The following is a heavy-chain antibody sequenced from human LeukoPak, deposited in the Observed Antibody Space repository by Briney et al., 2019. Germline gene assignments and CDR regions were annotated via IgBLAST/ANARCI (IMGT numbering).Heavy chain of an antibody. CDR1: GYSFTNHW. CDR2: IYPSDSDT. CDR3: ARVGSSSWYHYFDY. J-gene: IGHJ4*02. V-gene: IGHV5-51*01. Sequence: GESLKISCKGSGYSFTNHWIGWVRQMPGKGLEWMGIIYPSDSDTRYSPSFQGQVTISADKSISTAYLQWSSLKASDTAMYYCARVGSSSWYHYFDYWGQGTLVTVSS. D-gene: IGHD6-13*01.